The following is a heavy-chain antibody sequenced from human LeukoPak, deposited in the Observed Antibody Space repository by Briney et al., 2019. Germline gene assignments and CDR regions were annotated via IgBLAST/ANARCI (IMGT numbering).Heavy chain of an antibody. CDR3: ARGGTAGYYYDSSAYN. CDR1: GYTFTSYD. V-gene: IGHV1-2*02. CDR2: INPNSGGT. D-gene: IGHD3-22*01. J-gene: IGHJ4*02. Sequence: ASVKVSCKASGYTFTSYDINWVRQATGQGLEWVGWINPNSGGTNYAQKFQGRVTMTRDTSISTAYMELSRLRSDDTAVYYCARGGTAGYYYDSSAYNWGQGTLVTVSS.